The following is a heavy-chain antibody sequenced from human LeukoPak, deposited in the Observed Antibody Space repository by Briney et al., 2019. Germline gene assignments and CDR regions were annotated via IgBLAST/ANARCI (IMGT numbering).Heavy chain of an antibody. D-gene: IGHD6-19*01. CDR3: ASTEGEQWLVTN. V-gene: IGHV4-34*01. Sequence: SETLSLTCAVYGGSFSGYYWSWIRQPPGKGLEWIGEINHSGSANYNPSLKSRVTISVDTSKNQFSLKLSSVTAADTAVYYCASTEGEQWLVTNWGQGTLVTVSS. CDR2: INHSGSA. J-gene: IGHJ4*02. CDR1: GGSFSGYY.